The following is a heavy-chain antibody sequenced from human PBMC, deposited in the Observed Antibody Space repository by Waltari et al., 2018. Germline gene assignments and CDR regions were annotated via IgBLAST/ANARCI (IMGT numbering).Heavy chain of an antibody. Sequence: QVQLQESGPGLVKPSEPLSLTCTVSGGSISSYYWSWIRQPAGKGLEWIGRIYTSGSTNYNPSLKSRVTMSVDTSKNQFSLKLSSVTAADTAVYYCAREESSWPLDAFDIWGQGTMVTVSS. V-gene: IGHV4-4*07. CDR1: GGSISSYY. D-gene: IGHD2-15*01. CDR2: IYTSGST. CDR3: AREESSWPLDAFDI. J-gene: IGHJ3*02.